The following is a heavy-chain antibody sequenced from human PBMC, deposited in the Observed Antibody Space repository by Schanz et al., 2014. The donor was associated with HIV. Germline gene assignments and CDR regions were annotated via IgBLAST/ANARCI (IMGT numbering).Heavy chain of an antibody. CDR3: ARTYTGDWSTGAD. CDR2: IIPIFDTT. J-gene: IGHJ4*02. D-gene: IGHD2-21*02. Sequence: QVQLVQSGAEVKKPGSSVKVSCKASGGTFSSSAISWVRQAPGQGLEWMGGIIPIFDTTNYAQKFQGRVTITADESTSTVYMDLSSLRSEDTAVYYCARTYTGDWSTGADWGQGTLVTVSS. V-gene: IGHV1-69*01. CDR1: GGTFSSSA.